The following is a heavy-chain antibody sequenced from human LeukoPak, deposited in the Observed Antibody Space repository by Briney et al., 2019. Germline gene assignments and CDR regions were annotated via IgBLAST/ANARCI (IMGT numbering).Heavy chain of an antibody. CDR2: IYYSGST. V-gene: IGHV4-31*03. CDR3: ARILATYYDFWSGPRYFDL. J-gene: IGHJ2*01. Sequence: SETLSLTCTVSGGSISSGGYSWSWIRQHPGTGLEWIGYIYYSGSTYYNPSLKHRVTISVDTSKNQFSLKLSSVTAADTAVYYCARILATYYDFWSGPRYFDLWGRGTLVTVSS. D-gene: IGHD3-3*01. CDR1: GGSISSGGYS.